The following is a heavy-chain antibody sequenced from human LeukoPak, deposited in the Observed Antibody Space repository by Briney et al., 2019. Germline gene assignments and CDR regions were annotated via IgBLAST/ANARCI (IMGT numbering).Heavy chain of an antibody. CDR2: IKQDGSEK. CDR3: ARDPYSGSYGNYYYYFMDV. Sequence: GGSLRLSCAASGFTFSSYWMSWVRQAPGKGLEWVANIKQDGSEKYYVDSVKGRFTVSRDNAKNSLYLQMNSLRAEDTAVYYCARDPYSGSYGNYYYYFMDVWGKGTTVTISS. J-gene: IGHJ6*03. V-gene: IGHV3-7*01. D-gene: IGHD1-26*01. CDR1: GFTFSSYW.